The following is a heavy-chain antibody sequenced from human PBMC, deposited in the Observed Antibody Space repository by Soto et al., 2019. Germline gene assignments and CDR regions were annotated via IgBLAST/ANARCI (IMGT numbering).Heavy chain of an antibody. CDR3: ARGLRWNYYDSSGYGRFDY. CDR2: IYYSGST. Sequence: SETLSLTCTVSGGSISSDYWSWIRQPPGKGLEWIGYIYYSGSTNYNPSLKSRVTISVDTSKNQFSLKLSSVTAADTAVYYCARGLRWNYYDSSGYGRFDYWGQGTLVTVS. CDR1: GGSISSDY. V-gene: IGHV4-59*08. J-gene: IGHJ4*02. D-gene: IGHD3-22*01.